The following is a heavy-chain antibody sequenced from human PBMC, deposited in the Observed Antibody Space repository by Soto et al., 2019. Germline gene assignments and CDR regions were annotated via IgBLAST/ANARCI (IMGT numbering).Heavy chain of an antibody. Sequence: GASVKVSCKTSGYAFAGQHLHWVRQAPGQGLEWMGWIDPDTGTTGSIQKFRGRIALTRDTSISTAYMELASLTSDDTAVYYCARDLMPTTESFDYWGQGTVVTV. CDR2: IDPDTGTT. CDR1: GYAFAGQH. CDR3: ARDLMPTTESFDY. D-gene: IGHD4-4*01. J-gene: IGHJ4*02. V-gene: IGHV1-2*02.